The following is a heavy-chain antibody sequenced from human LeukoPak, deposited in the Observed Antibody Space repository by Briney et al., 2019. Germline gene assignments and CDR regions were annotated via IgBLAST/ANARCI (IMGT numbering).Heavy chain of an antibody. CDR1: GFTFSSYG. J-gene: IGHJ4*02. D-gene: IGHD3-10*01. Sequence: GRSLRLSCAASGFTFSSYGVHWVRQAPGKGLGWVGVIWYVGSNKYYADSVQGRFTISRDNSKNTLYLQMNSLRAEDTAVYYCAKGGGTATMVRGVIIGDYFHYWGQGTLVTVSS. V-gene: IGHV3-33*06. CDR3: AKGGGTATMVRGVIIGDYFHY. CDR2: IWYVGSNK.